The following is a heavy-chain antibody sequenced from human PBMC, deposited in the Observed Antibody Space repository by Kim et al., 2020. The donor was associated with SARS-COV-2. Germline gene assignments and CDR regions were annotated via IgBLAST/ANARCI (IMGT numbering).Heavy chain of an antibody. D-gene: IGHD3-22*01. CDR2: IIPIFGTA. Sequence: SVKVSCKASGGTFSSYAISWVRQAPGQGLEWMGGIIPIFGTANYAQKFQGRVTITADESTSTAYMELSSLSSEDTAVYYCARIPGYDSSDYLDYWGQGTLVTVSS. CDR3: ARIPGYDSSDYLDY. V-gene: IGHV1-69*13. CDR1: GGTFSSYA. J-gene: IGHJ4*02.